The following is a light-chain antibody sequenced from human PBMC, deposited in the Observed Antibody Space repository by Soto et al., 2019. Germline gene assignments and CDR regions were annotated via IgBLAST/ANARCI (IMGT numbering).Light chain of an antibody. CDR2: WAS. V-gene: IGKV4-1*01. J-gene: IGKJ2*01. CDR1: RSLFYSPHNKSY. CDR3: QQYYRAPRT. Sequence: DIVMTQSPDSLAVSLGERATINCTSGRSLFYSPHNKSYLAWYQQKVGHPPQMLIYWASTRESGVPDRFRGSGSGTDFTLTISSLQADDVAVYYCQQYYRAPRTFGQGTKVE.